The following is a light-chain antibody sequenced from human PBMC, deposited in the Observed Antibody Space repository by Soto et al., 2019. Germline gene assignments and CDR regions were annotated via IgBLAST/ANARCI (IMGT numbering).Light chain of an antibody. CDR1: QDISNY. J-gene: IGKJ1*01. Sequence: DIQMTQSPSSLSASVGDRVTITCRASQDISNYLAWYQQRPGKVPKLLIHAASTLQSGVPSRFSGSGSGTDFTLTISSLQAEDVATYYCQRYNSAPWTFAQGTKVEIK. CDR2: AAS. V-gene: IGKV1-27*01. CDR3: QRYNSAPWT.